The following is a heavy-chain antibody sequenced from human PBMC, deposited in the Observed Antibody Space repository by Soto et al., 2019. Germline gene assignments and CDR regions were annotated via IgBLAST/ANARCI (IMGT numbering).Heavy chain of an antibody. CDR3: STLKGGVGAPDY. D-gene: IGHD1-26*01. CDR1: GFTFNNAW. Sequence: GSLRLSCAASGFTFNNAWMSWARQAPGKGLEWLGRIRSNSDGGTTDFAAPVKGRFTISRGDSINTVYLQMNSLETEDTAVYYCSTLKGGVGAPDYWGQGT. J-gene: IGHJ4*02. V-gene: IGHV3-15*01. CDR2: IRSNSDGGTT.